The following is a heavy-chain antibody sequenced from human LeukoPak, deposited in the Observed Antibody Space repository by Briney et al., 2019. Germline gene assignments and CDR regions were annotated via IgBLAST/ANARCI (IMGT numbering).Heavy chain of an antibody. D-gene: IGHD2-2*01. CDR3: ERGFCSNTSCTRHYYYYYVEV. J-gene: IGHJ6*03. CDR2: INSDGSST. Sequence: GGSLRLSCAASGFTFSSYWMHWVRQAPGKGLVWVSRINSDGSSTSYADSVKGRFTISRDNAKNTLYLQMNSLRAEDTAVYYCERGFCSNTSCTRHYYYYYVEVGGKGTTVTVSS. V-gene: IGHV3-74*01. CDR1: GFTFSSYW.